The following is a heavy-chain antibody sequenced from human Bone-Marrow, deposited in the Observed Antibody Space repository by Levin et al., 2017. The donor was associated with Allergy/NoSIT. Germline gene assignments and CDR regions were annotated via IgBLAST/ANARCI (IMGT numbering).Heavy chain of an antibody. J-gene: IGHJ3*02. V-gene: IGHV3-23*01. CDR1: GFTFSSYA. CDR2: ISGSGGST. CDR3: AKVDCSSTSCYPGTAFDI. D-gene: IGHD2-2*01. Sequence: GGSLRLSCAASGFTFSSYAMSWVRQAPGKGLEWVSAISGSGGSTYYADSVKGRFTISRDNSKNTLYLQMNSLRAEDTAVYYCAKVDCSSTSCYPGTAFDIWGQGTMVTVSS.